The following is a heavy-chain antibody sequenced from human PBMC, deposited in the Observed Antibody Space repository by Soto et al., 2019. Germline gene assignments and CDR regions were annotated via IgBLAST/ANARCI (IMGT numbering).Heavy chain of an antibody. CDR2: ISGSGGST. J-gene: IGHJ4*02. CDR3: ANTLRGVLGNPPPN. Sequence: AGGSLRLSCAASGFTFSSYAMSWVRQAPGKGLEWVSAISGSGGSTYYADSVKGRFTISRDNSKNTLYLQMNSLRAEDTAVYYCANTLRGVLGNPPPNWGQGTLVTVS. V-gene: IGHV3-23*01. D-gene: IGHD3-10*01. CDR1: GFTFSSYA.